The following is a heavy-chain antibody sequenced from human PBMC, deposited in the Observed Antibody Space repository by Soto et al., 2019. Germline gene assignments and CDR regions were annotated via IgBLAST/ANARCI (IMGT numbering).Heavy chain of an antibody. CDR3: ARDDEHGSNWDLAY. D-gene: IGHD1-26*01. V-gene: IGHV3-30*04. J-gene: IGHJ4*02. CDR1: GFTFSTYI. Sequence: QVQLVESGGGVVQPGRSLRLSCAASGFTFSTYIMHWVRQAPGKGLGWVAIIVPHGRDKDYADSVQGRFTISRDTSNNRLYLHMDSLRPEDTAVYYCARDDEHGSNWDLAYWGQGALVTLSS. CDR2: IVPHGRDK.